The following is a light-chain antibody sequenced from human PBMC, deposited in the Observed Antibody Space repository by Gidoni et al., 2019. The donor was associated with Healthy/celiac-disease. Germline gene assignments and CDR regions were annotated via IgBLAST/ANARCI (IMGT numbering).Light chain of an antibody. Sequence: SSALTQDPAVSVAFGQTVRITCQGDSLRSYYASWYQQKPGQAPVLVIYGKNNRPSGIPDRFSGSSSGNTASLTITGAQAEDEADYYCNSRDSSGNHLRVVFGGGTKLTVL. V-gene: IGLV3-19*01. J-gene: IGLJ2*01. CDR1: SLRSYY. CDR3: NSRDSSGNHLRVV. CDR2: GKN.